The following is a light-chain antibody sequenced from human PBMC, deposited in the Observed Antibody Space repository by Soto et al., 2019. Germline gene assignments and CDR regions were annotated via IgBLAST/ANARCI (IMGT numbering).Light chain of an antibody. J-gene: IGKJ1*01. V-gene: IGKV3-15*01. CDR3: QQYNNWPQRT. Sequence: EIVVTQSPGTLSLSPGERATLSCRASQSVSSRHLAWYQQKPGQAPRLLIYGASTRATGIPARFSGSGSGTEFTLTISRLQSEDFAVYYCQQYNNWPQRTFGQGTKVDI. CDR1: QSVSSRH. CDR2: GAS.